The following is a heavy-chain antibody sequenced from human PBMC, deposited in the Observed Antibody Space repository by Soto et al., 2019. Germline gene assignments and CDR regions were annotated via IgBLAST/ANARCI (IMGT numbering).Heavy chain of an antibody. CDR3: AKDSYYYDSSGGNYYYYGMDV. Sequence: EVQLLESGGGLVQPGGSLRLSCAASGFTFSSYPMSWVRQAPGKGLEYVSAISGSDGSTYYADSVKGRFTISRDNSKNALYLQMNSLSAEDTAVYYCAKDSYYYDSSGGNYYYYGMDVWGQGTTVTVSS. CDR1: GFTFSSYP. V-gene: IGHV3-23*01. J-gene: IGHJ6*02. CDR2: ISGSDGST. D-gene: IGHD3-22*01.